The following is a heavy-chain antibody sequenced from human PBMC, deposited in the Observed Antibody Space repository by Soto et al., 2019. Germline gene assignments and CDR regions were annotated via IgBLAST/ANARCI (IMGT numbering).Heavy chain of an antibody. CDR1: GGSISSYNW. Sequence: PSETLSLTCAVSGGSISSYNWWSWVRQPPGKGLEWIGEIYHSGSTNYNPSLKSRVTISVDTSKRQFSLKLSSVTAADTAVYYCAREARGVISGMDVWGQGTTVTVSS. D-gene: IGHD3-10*01. J-gene: IGHJ6*02. CDR2: IYHSGST. V-gene: IGHV4-4*02. CDR3: AREARGVISGMDV.